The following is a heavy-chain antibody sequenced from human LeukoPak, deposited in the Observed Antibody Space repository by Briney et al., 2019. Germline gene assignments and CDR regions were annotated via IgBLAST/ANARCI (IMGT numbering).Heavy chain of an antibody. Sequence: GGSLRLSCAASRFTFRSYSMNWVRQAPGKGLGWVSYISSSSGTIYYADSVKGRFTISRDNAKNSLYLQMNSLRDEDTAVYYCARDVRWLRFVFDYWGQGTLVTVSS. V-gene: IGHV3-48*02. J-gene: IGHJ4*02. CDR1: RFTFRSYS. D-gene: IGHD5-12*01. CDR2: ISSSSGTI. CDR3: ARDVRWLRFVFDY.